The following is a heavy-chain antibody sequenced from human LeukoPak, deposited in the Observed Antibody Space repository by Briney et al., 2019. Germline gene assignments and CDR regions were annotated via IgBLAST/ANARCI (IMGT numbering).Heavy chain of an antibody. D-gene: IGHD2-15*01. J-gene: IGHJ4*02. V-gene: IGHV7-4-1*02. CDR1: GYTFTSYA. Sequence: ASVKVSCKASGYTFTSYAMNWVRQAPGQGLEWMGWTNTNTGNPTYAQGFTGRFVFSLDTSVSTAYLQISSLKAEDTAVYYCARDGYCSGGSCYFFFDYWGQGTLVTVSS. CDR3: ARDGYCSGGSCYFFFDY. CDR2: TNTNTGNP.